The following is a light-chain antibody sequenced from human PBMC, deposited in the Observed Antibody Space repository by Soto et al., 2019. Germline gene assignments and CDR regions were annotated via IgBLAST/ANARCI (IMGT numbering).Light chain of an antibody. Sequence: EIVLTQSPGTLSLSPGERATLSCRASQSVSSSYLAWYQQKPGQAPRLLIYGASSRATGLPDRFSGSGSGTDFTLNISRLEPEDFAVYYLQQYGSSRTFGQGTKVEIK. V-gene: IGKV3-20*01. CDR1: QSVSSSY. CDR2: GAS. CDR3: QQYGSSRT. J-gene: IGKJ1*01.